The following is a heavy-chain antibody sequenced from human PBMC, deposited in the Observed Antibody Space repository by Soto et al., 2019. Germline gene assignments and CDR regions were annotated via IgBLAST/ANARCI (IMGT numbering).Heavy chain of an antibody. J-gene: IGHJ6*02. CDR2: IYYSGST. Sequence: PSETLSLTCTVSGGSVSSSSCYWGWIRQPPGKGLEWIGSIYYSGSTYYNPSLKSRVTISVDTSKNQFSLKLSSVTAADSAIYYCARQSGGYYYYGMDVWGQGTTVTVSS. CDR1: GGSVSSSSCY. D-gene: IGHD1-26*01. CDR3: ARQSGGYYYYGMDV. V-gene: IGHV4-39*01.